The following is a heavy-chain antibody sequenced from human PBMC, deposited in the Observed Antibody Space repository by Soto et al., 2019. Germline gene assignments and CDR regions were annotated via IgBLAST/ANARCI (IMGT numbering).Heavy chain of an antibody. CDR2: INPNSGGT. CDR1: GYTFTGYY. J-gene: IGHJ6*02. D-gene: IGHD2-15*01. V-gene: IGHV1-2*04. CDR3: ATCYSNYYYYGMDV. Sequence: ASVKVSCKASGYTFTGYYMHWVRQAPGQGLEWMGWINPNSGGTNYAQKFQGWVTMTRDTSISTAYMELSRLRSDDTAVYYCATCYSNYYYYGMDVWGQGTTVTVSS.